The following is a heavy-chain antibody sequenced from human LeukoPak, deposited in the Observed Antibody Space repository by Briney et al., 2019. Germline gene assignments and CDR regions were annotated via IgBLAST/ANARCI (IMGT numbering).Heavy chain of an antibody. J-gene: IGHJ4*02. CDR3: ARTHKTGDRTLYYFDY. CDR1: GFSLSTSGMC. CDR2: IYWDDDK. Sequence: ESGPALLQPTPTLTLTCTCSGFSLSTSGMCVSWIRQPPGEALEWRSPIYWDDDKYYSTSLKTRLTISKHTSKNQVVLTITNIDPVDTATYYCARTHKTGDRTLYYFDYWGQGTLVTVSS. D-gene: IGHD7-27*01. V-gene: IGHV2-70*01.